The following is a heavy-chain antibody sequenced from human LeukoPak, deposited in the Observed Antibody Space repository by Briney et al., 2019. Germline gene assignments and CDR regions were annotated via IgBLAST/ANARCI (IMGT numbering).Heavy chain of an antibody. D-gene: IGHD2-15*01. V-gene: IGHV4-34*01. J-gene: IGHJ4*02. Sequence: SETLSLTFAVYGGSFSGYYWSWIRQPPGKGLEWIGEINHSGSTNYNSSLKSRVTISVDESKNQFSLKLSSVTAADTAVYYCARDLVENSRGHDFWGQGILVIVSS. CDR2: INHSGST. CDR3: ARDLVENSRGHDF. CDR1: GGSFSGYY.